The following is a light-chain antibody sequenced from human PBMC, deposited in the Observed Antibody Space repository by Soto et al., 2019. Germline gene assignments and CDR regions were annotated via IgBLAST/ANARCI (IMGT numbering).Light chain of an antibody. V-gene: IGKV3D-15*01. CDR2: GAS. CDR3: QQYGGSPWT. J-gene: IGKJ1*01. Sequence: EIVMTQSPATLSVSPGERATLSCRASQSVTTNLAWYQQKPGQAPRLLIYGASTRATGIPARFSGSGSGTDFTLTISRLEPEDFAVYYCQQYGGSPWTFGQGTKVDI. CDR1: QSVTTN.